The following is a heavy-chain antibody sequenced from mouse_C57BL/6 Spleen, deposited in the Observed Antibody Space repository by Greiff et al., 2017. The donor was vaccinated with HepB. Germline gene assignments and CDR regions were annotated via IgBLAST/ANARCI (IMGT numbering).Heavy chain of an antibody. J-gene: IGHJ4*01. CDR3: ARQRGGAMDY. V-gene: IGHV5-9*01. Sequence: EVQLVESGGGLVKPGGSLKLSCAASGFTFSSYTMSWVRQTPEKRLEWVATISGGGGNTYYPDSVKGRFTISRDNAKNTLYLQMSSLRSEDTALYYCARQRGGAMDYWGQGTSVTVSS. CDR2: ISGGGGNT. CDR1: GFTFSSYT.